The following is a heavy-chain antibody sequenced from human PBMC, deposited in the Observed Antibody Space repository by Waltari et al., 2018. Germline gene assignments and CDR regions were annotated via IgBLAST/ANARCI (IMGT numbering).Heavy chain of an antibody. CDR3: VRVDNNGLEPFDY. V-gene: IGHV3-74*01. CDR1: GFTLSNYW. Sequence: EVQLVESGGDLVQPGGSLRLSCAASGFTLSNYWIHWVRQAPGKGLVWVSGINGDGSRMTYADSGKGRFTLSRDNAKSTVYLQMSSLRAEDTALYYCVRVDNNGLEPFDYWGQGTLVTVSS. D-gene: IGHD1-1*01. J-gene: IGHJ4*02. CDR2: INGDGSRM.